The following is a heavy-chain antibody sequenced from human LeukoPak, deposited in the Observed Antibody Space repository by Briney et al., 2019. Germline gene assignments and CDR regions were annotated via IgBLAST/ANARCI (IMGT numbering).Heavy chain of an antibody. CDR2: ITGSGSTT. CDR1: GFAFSNYG. D-gene: IGHD2-15*01. Sequence: GGTLRLSCVASGFAFSNYGMNWVRQAPGKGLEWVSGITGSGSTTYYADSVKGRFTISRDNSKNTLYLQMNSLRAEDTAVYYCAKAGAVVVVAAKYFDYWGQGTLVTVSS. J-gene: IGHJ4*02. V-gene: IGHV3-23*01. CDR3: AKAGAVVVVAAKYFDY.